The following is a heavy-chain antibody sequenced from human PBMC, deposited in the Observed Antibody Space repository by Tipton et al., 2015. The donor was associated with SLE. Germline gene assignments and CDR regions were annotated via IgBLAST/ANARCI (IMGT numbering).Heavy chain of an antibody. J-gene: IGHJ4*02. Sequence: QSGAEVKNPGASVKVSCKASGYTFAGYYIHWLRQAPGQGLEWMGWINPNNGGTHYAQKFQGRVTMTSDTSISAAYLELNSLRSDDTAVYYCARDDGTHVFEFWGQGTLVTVSS. V-gene: IGHV1-2*02. D-gene: IGHD1-26*01. CDR3: ARDDGTHVFEF. CDR1: GYTFAGYY. CDR2: INPNNGGT.